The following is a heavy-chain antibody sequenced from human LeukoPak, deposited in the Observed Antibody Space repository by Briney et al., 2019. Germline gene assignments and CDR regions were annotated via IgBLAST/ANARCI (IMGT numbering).Heavy chain of an antibody. CDR2: ISAYNGNT. V-gene: IGHV1-18*01. J-gene: IGHJ3*02. Sequence: ASVKVSCTASGYTFTSYGISWVRQAPGQGLEWMGWISAYNGNTNYAQKLPGRVTMTTDTSTSTAYMELRSLRSDDTAVYYCARETGNYYDSSGYPHDAFDIWGQGTMVTVSS. CDR1: GYTFTSYG. D-gene: IGHD3-22*01. CDR3: ARETGNYYDSSGYPHDAFDI.